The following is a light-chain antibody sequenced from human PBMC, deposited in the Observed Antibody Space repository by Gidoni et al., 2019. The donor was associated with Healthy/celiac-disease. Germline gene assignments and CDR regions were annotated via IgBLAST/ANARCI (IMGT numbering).Light chain of an antibody. V-gene: IGKV4-1*01. CDR1: QSVLYSSNNKNY. CDR3: QQYYSTPRT. J-gene: IGKJ1*01. Sequence: DIVMTQSPDSLAVSLGERATINCKSSQSVLYSSNNKNYLAWYQQKPGQPPKLHIYWASTRESGVPDRFSGSGSGTDVTLTISSLQAEDVAVYYCQQYYSTPRTFGQGTKVEIK. CDR2: WAS.